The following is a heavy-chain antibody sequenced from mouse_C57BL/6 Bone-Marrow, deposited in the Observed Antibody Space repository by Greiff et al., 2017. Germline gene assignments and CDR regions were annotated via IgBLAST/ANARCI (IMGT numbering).Heavy chain of an antibody. V-gene: IGHV1-82*01. CDR2: IYPGAGDT. CDR1: GYAFSSSW. CDR3: ARGGYSNYDWYFDV. Sequence: VKLMESGPELVKPGASVKISCKASGYAFSSSWMNWVKQRPGKGLEWIGRIYPGAGDTNYNGKFKGKDTLTADKSSSTAYLQLSSLTSEDSAVYFCARGGYSNYDWYFDVWGTGTTVTVSS. J-gene: IGHJ1*03. D-gene: IGHD2-5*01.